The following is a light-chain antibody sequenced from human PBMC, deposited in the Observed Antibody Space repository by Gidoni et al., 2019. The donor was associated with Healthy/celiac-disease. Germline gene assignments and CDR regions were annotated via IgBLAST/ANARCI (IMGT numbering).Light chain of an antibody. CDR3: QAWDSSTVV. V-gene: IGLV3-1*01. J-gene: IGLJ2*01. CDR2: QDS. Sequence: SYELTQPPSVSVSPGQTASITCSGDTWGDKYACWYPQKPGQSPVLVIYQDSKRPSGIPERFSGSNSGNTATLTISGTQAMDEADYYCQAWDSSTVVFGGGTKLTVL. CDR1: TWGDKY.